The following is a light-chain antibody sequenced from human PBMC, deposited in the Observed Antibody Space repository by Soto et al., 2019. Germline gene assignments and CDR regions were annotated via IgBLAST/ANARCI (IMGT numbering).Light chain of an antibody. V-gene: IGKV1-5*03. Sequence: DIQMTQSPSTLSASVGDRVTITCRASQSISSWLAWYQQKPGKAPQLLIYKASSLESGVPSRFSGSGSGTEFTLSIRSLQAYDFATCYCQQYKSYWTFGQGTKVEIK. J-gene: IGKJ1*01. CDR3: QQYKSYWT. CDR1: QSISSW. CDR2: KAS.